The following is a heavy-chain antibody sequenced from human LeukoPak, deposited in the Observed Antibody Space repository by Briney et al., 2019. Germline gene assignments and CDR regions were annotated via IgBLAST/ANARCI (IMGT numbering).Heavy chain of an antibody. CDR2: ISGSSSPT. CDR3: ARDGGTAAAGTHHFDY. CDR1: GFTLSSYS. D-gene: IGHD6-13*01. V-gene: IGHV3-48*01. J-gene: IGHJ4*02. Sequence: GGSLRLSCAAAGFTLSSYSMNWFRQAPGKGLEWVSYISGSSSPTYYADSVKGRFTISRDNAKNSLYLQMNSLRAEDTAVYYCARDGGTAAAGTHHFDYWGQGTLVTVSS.